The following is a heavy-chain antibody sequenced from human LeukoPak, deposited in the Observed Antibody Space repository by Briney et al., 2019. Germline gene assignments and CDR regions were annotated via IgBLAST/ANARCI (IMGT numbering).Heavy chain of an antibody. D-gene: IGHD5-18*01. CDR1: GFTFSSYE. Sequence: GGSLRLSCAASGFTFSSYEMNWVRQAPGKGLEWVSYISSSGSTIYYADSVKGRFTISRDNAKNSLYLQMNSLRAEDTAVYYCASSNSYTAMADYWGQGTLVTVSS. CDR2: ISSSGSTI. V-gene: IGHV3-48*03. CDR3: ASSNSYTAMADY. J-gene: IGHJ4*02.